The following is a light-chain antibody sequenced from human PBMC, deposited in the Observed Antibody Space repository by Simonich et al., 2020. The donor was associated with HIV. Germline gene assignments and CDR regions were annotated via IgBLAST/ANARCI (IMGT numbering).Light chain of an antibody. V-gene: IGKV3-11*01. CDR2: DAS. J-gene: IGKJ4*01. CDR3: QQRSNWPPT. CDR1: QGISSY. Sequence: EIVLTQSPATLSLSPGERATLSCRASQGISSYLAWYQQKPGQAPRLLIHDASNRATGSPARFSGSGSGTDFTLTISSLEPEDFAVYYCQQRSNWPPTFGGGTKVEIK.